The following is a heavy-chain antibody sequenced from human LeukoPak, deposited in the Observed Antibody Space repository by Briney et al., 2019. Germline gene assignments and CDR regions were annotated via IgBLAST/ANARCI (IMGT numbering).Heavy chain of an antibody. J-gene: IGHJ4*02. CDR2: IGTSGTTI. Sequence: PGGSLRLSCAASRFTFSDYYMSWIRQAPGKGLEWVSYIGTSGTTIYYADSVKGRFTISRDNAKNSLYLQMNSLRAEDTAVYYCAGDRYGGKVGISDYWGQGTLVTVSS. V-gene: IGHV3-11*01. D-gene: IGHD4-23*01. CDR1: RFTFSDYY. CDR3: AGDRYGGKVGISDY.